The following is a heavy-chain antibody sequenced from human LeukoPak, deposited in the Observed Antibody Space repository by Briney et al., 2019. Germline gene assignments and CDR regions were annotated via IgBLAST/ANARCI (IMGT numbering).Heavy chain of an antibody. J-gene: IGHJ4*02. V-gene: IGHV3-7*01. CDR2: IKQDGSEK. CDR1: GFTFSTYS. CDR3: ARVWWYYFDY. D-gene: IGHD2-21*01. Sequence: GGSLRLSCAASGFTFSTYSMTWVRQAPGKGLEWVANIKQDGSEKYYVDSVKGRFTISRDNAKNSLYLQMNSLRAEDTAVYYCARVWWYYFDYWGQGTLVTVSS.